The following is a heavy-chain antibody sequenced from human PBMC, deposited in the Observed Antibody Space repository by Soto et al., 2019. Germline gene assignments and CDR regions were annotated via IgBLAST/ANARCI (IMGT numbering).Heavy chain of an antibody. V-gene: IGHV1-46*01. CDR3: ARGPFLEWLLVWRGNPDY. CDR1: GYTFTSYY. CDR2: INPSGGST. D-gene: IGHD3-3*02. Sequence: ASVKVSCKASGYTFTSYYMHWVRQAPGQGLEWMGIINPSGGSTSYAQKFQGRVTMTRETSTSTVYMELSSLRSEDTAVYYCARGPFLEWLLVWRGNPDYWGQGTLVTVSS. J-gene: IGHJ4*02.